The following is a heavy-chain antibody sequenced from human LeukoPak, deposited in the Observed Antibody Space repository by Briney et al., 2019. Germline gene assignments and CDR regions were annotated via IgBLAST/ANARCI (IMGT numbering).Heavy chain of an antibody. V-gene: IGHV3-21*01. J-gene: IGHJ3*02. Sequence: TGGSLRLSCAASGFTFSSYWMSWVRQAPGKGLEWVSGISWNSGNIDYADSVKGRFTISRDNAKNSLYLQMNSLRAEDTAVYYCAQNSPGMATTPDAFDIWGQGTMVTVSS. CDR2: ISWNSGNI. D-gene: IGHD5-24*01. CDR3: AQNSPGMATTPDAFDI. CDR1: GFTFSSYW.